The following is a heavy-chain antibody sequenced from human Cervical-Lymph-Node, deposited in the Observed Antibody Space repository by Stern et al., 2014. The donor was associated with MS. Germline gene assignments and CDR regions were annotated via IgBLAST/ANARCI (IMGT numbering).Heavy chain of an antibody. CDR1: GGTFSSYA. CDR3: ARDPSPYYSYYGMDV. V-gene: IGHV1-69*01. J-gene: IGHJ6*02. CDR2: IIPIFGTA. Sequence: VQLVESGAEVKKPGSSVKVSCKASGGTFSSYAISWVRQAPGQGLEWMGGIIPIFGTANYAQKVQGRVTITADGPPSTAYMELSSLRSEDTAVYYCARDPSPYYSYYGMDVWGQGTTVTVSS.